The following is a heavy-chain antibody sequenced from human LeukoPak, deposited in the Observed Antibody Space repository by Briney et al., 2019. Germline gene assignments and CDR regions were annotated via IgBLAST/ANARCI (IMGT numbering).Heavy chain of an antibody. V-gene: IGHV3-48*04. J-gene: IGHJ4*02. CDR2: ISSSGSTI. D-gene: IGHD4-17*01. Sequence: GGALRLSCEASVFSFTNAWMKWVREAPGEGAEWVSYISSSGSTIYYADSVKGRFTISRDNAKNTVYLQMNSLRAEDTAVYYCARDFGEWQFDYWGRGTLVTVSS. CDR1: VFSFTNAW. CDR3: ARDFGEWQFDY.